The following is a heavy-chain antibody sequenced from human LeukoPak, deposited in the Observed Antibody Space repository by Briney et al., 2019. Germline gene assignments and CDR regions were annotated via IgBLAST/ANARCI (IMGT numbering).Heavy chain of an antibody. CDR1: GFTFRDYY. J-gene: IGHJ4*02. CDR3: VRAYYRGYSDDFDS. D-gene: IGHD3-10*01. Sequence: GGSLRLSCTPSGFTFRDYYMRGVREARGKGGEWGSYIDGNPDNVYYADSVRGGFTISRDNAKNSLYLQMNSLRAEDTAVYYCVRAYYRGYSDDFDSWGQGTLVTVSS. CDR2: IDGNPDNV. V-gene: IGHV3-11*01.